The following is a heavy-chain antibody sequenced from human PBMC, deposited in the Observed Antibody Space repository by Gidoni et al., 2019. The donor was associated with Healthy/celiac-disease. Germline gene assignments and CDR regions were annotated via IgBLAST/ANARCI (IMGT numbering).Heavy chain of an antibody. Sequence: EVQLVESGGGLVKPVGSLSLSCAASGFTFSNAWMSWVRQAPGKGLEWVGRIKSKTDGGTTDYAAPVKGRFTISRDDSKNTLYLQMNSLKTEDTAVYYCTTGTIDYYGSGRPKYGMDVWGQGTTVTVSS. J-gene: IGHJ6*02. CDR2: IKSKTDGGTT. V-gene: IGHV3-15*01. CDR3: TTGTIDYYGSGRPKYGMDV. CDR1: GFTFSNAW. D-gene: IGHD3-10*01.